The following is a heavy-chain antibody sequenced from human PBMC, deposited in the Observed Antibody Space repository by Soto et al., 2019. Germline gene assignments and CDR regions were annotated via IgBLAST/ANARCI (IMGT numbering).Heavy chain of an antibody. CDR2: VIPTLGIA. V-gene: IGHV1-69*02. CDR3: ARFPQTAIVGAAYFDY. Sequence: QVQLVQSGAEVKKPGSSVKVSCKASGGTFSSYIISWVRQAPGQGLEWMGRVIPTLGIANYAQKFQGRVTITADKSTSTAYMELSSLRSEDTAVYYCARFPQTAIVGAAYFDYWGQGTLVTVPS. D-gene: IGHD1-26*01. J-gene: IGHJ4*02. CDR1: GGTFSSYI.